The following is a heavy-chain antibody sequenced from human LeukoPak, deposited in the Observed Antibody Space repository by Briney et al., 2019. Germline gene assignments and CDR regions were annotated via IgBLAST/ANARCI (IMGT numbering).Heavy chain of an antibody. V-gene: IGHV1-2*02. J-gene: IGHJ5*02. CDR3: ARADRLHGGPYLIGP. D-gene: IGHD2-21*01. CDR1: GYSFTDYY. CDR2: INPNSGGT. Sequence: ASVKVSCKTSGYSFTDYYMHWVRQAPGQGLEWMGWINPNSGGTSSAQKFQGRVTMTRDTSITTVCMEVSWLTSDDTAIYYCARADRLHGGPYLIGPWGQGTLVTVSS.